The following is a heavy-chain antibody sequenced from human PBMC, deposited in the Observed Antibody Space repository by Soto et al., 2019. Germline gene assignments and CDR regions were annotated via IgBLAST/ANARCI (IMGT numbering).Heavy chain of an antibody. CDR3: ARCGGDCYSQYYFDY. CDR1: GYTFIRYG. J-gene: IGHJ4*02. D-gene: IGHD2-21*02. CDR2: INPNSGGT. V-gene: IGHV1-2*04. Sequence: ASVKVSCKASGYTFIRYGITWVRQAPGQGLEWMGWINPNSGGTNYAQKFQGWVTMTRDTSISTAYMELSRLRSDDTAVYYCARCGGDCYSQYYFDYWGQGTLVTVSS.